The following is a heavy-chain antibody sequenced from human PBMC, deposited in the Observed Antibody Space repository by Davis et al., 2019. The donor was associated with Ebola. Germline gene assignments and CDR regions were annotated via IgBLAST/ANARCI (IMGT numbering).Heavy chain of an antibody. D-gene: IGHD5-12*01. J-gene: IGHJ4*02. CDR1: AFSSHA. V-gene: IGHV3-23*01. Sequence: PGGSLRLSCAASAFSSHAMSWVRPAPGKGLFWVASISFSGGSAYYEDSVKGRFTISRDTSKNTVYLQMNSLRSDDTAVYYCARDRGYRSMGFDYWGQGILVTVSS. CDR2: ISFSGGSA. CDR3: ARDRGYRSMGFDY.